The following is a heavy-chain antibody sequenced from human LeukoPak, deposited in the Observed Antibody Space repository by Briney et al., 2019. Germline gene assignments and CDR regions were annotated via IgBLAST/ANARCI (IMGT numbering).Heavy chain of an antibody. J-gene: IGHJ2*01. V-gene: IGHV3-23*01. CDR2: ISGSGGST. Sequence: GGSLRLSCAASGFTFSSYGMSWVRQAPGKGLEWISAISGSGGSTYYADSVKGRFTISRDNSKNTLYLQMNSLRAEDTAVYYCARDFRLGSGWAFDLWGRGTLVTVSS. CDR3: ARDFRLGSGWAFDL. CDR1: GFTFSSYG. D-gene: IGHD6-19*01.